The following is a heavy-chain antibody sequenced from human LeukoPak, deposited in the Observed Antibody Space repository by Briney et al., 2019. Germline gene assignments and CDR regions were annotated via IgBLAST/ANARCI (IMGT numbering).Heavy chain of an antibody. V-gene: IGHV4-38-2*02. Sequence: PSETLSLTCTVSGYSISSGYYWGWIRQPPGKGLEWIGSIYHSGSTYYNPSLKSRVTISVDTSKNQFSLKLSSVTAADTAVYYCAIFRGPMATVTTLSEYFQHWGQGTLVTVSS. D-gene: IGHD4-17*01. J-gene: IGHJ1*01. CDR3: AIFRGPMATVTTLSEYFQH. CDR1: GYSISSGYY. CDR2: IYHSGST.